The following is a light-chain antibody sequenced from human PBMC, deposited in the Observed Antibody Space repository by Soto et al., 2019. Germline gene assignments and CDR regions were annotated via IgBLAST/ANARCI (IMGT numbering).Light chain of an antibody. V-gene: IGLV1-40*01. CDR2: GNS. J-gene: IGLJ1*01. CDR1: SSNIGAGYD. CDR3: QSHDSSLSGYV. Sequence: QSVLTRPPSVSGAPGQRVTISCTGSSSNIGAGYDVHWYQQLPGTAPKLLFYGNSNRPSGVPDRFSGSKSGTSASLAITGLQAEDEADYYCQSHDSSLSGYVFGTGTKLTVL.